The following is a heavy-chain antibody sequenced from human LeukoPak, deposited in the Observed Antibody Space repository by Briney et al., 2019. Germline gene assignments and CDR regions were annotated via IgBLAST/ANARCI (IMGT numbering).Heavy chain of an antibody. D-gene: IGHD2-2*02. CDR2: IYYSGST. J-gene: IGHJ3*02. CDR3: ASLGYCSSTSRYSAFDI. V-gene: IGHV4-59*08. CDR1: GGSISSYY. Sequence: PSETLSLTCTVSGGSISSYYWSWIRQPPGKGLEWIGYIYYSGSTNYNPSLKSRVTISVDTSKNQFSLKLSSVTAADTAVYYCASLGYCSSTSRYSAFDIWGQGTMVTVSS.